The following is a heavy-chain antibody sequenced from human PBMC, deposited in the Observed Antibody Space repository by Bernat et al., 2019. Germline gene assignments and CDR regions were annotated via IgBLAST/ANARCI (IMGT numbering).Heavy chain of an antibody. Sequence: EVQLLESGGGLVQPGGSLRLSCAASGFTFSSYAMSWVRQAPGKGLEWVSAISGSGGSTYYADSVKGRFTISRYNSKNTLYLQMNSLRAEDTAVFYFAKVSYVRGGIPWVWGQGALVTVSS. D-gene: IGHD2-21*01. V-gene: IGHV3-23*01. CDR1: GFTFSSYA. CDR3: AKVSYVRGGIPWV. J-gene: IGHJ1*01. CDR2: ISGSGGST.